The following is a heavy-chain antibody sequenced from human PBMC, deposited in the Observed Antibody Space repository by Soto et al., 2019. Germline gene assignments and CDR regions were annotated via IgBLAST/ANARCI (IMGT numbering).Heavy chain of an antibody. CDR2: IIPIFGTA. CDR1: GGTFSSYA. CDR3: AGPMNNYYYCGMDV. J-gene: IGHJ6*02. V-gene: IGHV1-69*12. Sequence: QVQLVQSGAEVKKPGSSVKVSCKASGGTFSSYAISWVRQAPGQGLEWMGGIIPIFGTADYAQKFQGRVTITADESTSTDYMELNSLRSEATAVYYFAGPMNNYYYCGMDVWGQGTTVTVSS.